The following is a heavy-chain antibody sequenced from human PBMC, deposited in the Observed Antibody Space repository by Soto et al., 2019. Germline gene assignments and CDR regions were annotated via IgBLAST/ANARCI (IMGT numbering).Heavy chain of an antibody. CDR3: ARGRGRLAFDF. J-gene: IGHJ3*01. V-gene: IGHV3-7*01. CDR2: IKQDGSEK. D-gene: IGHD3-10*01. Sequence: GGSLRLSCAASGFTFSSYWMSWVRQAPGKGLEWVANIKQDGSEKYYVDSVKGRFTISRDNAKNSLYLQMNDLRAEDTAVYYCARGRGRLAFDFWGQGTMVTVSS. CDR1: GFTFSSYW.